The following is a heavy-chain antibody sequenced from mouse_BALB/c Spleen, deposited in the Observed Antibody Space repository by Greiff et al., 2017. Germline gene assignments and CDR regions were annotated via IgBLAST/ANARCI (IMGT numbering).Heavy chain of an antibody. CDR1: GFTFSSYG. Sequence: EVKLMESGGGLVQPGGSLKLSCAASGFTFSSYGMSWVRQTPDKRLELVATINSNGGSTYYPDSVKGRFTISRDNAKNTLYLQMSSLKSEDTAMYYCARGRGSDYWGQGTTLTVSS. J-gene: IGHJ2*01. CDR3: ARGRGSDY. V-gene: IGHV5-6-3*01. CDR2: INSNGGST.